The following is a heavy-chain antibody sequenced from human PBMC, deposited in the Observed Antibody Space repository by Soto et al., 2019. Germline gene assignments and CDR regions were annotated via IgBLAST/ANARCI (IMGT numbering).Heavy chain of an antibody. CDR2: ISSSSSYI. CDR3: ARVRVEDFWSGSNTIYYYYGMDV. D-gene: IGHD3-3*01. V-gene: IGHV3-21*01. J-gene: IGHJ6*02. CDR1: GFTFSSYS. Sequence: TGGSLRLSCAASGFTFSSYSMNWVRQAPGKGLEWVSSISSSSSYIYYADSVKGRFTISRDNAKNSLYLQMNSLRAEDTAVYYCARVRVEDFWSGSNTIYYYYGMDVWGQGTTVTVSS.